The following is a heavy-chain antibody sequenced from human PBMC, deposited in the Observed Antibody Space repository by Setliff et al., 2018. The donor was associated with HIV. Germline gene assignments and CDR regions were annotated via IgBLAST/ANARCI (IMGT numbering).Heavy chain of an antibody. Sequence: SETLSLTCTVSGYSISSGYYWGWIRQPPGKGLEWIGNIYHSGSTYYNPSLKSRVTISVDTSKNQCSLKLTSVTAADTAVYYCARFSTSSGGTFDYWGQGTLVTVS. V-gene: IGHV4-38-2*02. D-gene: IGHD6-6*01. CDR1: GYSISSGYY. J-gene: IGHJ4*02. CDR3: ARFSTSSGGTFDY. CDR2: IYHSGST.